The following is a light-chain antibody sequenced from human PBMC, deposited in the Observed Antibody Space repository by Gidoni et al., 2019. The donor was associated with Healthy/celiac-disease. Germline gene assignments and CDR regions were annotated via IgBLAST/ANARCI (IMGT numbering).Light chain of an antibody. Sequence: SSELTQDPAVSVALGQTVRITCQGDSLRSYYASWYQQKPGQAPVLVIYGKNNRPSGIPDRFSGSSSGNTASLTITVAQAEDEADYYCNSLDSSGNHVVFGGGTKLTVL. CDR2: GKN. CDR1: SLRSYY. CDR3: NSLDSSGNHVV. J-gene: IGLJ2*01. V-gene: IGLV3-19*01.